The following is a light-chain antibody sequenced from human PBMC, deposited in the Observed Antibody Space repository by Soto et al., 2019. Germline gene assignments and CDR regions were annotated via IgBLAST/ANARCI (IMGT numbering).Light chain of an antibody. Sequence: QSVLTQPPSVSAAPGQKVTISCSGSSSNIGNNYVSWYQQPPGTAPKLLIYEDNKQPSGIPDRFSGSKSGTSATLGITGLQTGDEADYCCGSWDGNLSAPHVVFGGGTQLTVL. CDR2: EDN. J-gene: IGLJ2*01. V-gene: IGLV1-51*02. CDR3: GSWDGNLSAPHVV. CDR1: SSNIGNNY.